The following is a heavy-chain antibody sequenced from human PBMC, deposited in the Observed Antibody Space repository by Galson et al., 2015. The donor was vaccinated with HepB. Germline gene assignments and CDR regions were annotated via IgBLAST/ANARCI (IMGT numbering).Heavy chain of an antibody. V-gene: IGHV4-34*01. CDR3: ARGRAVVAARPTGYYYYGMDV. Sequence: ETLSLTCAVYGGSFSGYYWSWIRQPPGKGLEWIGEINHSGSTNYNPSLKSRVTISVDTSKNQFSLKLSSVTAADTAVYYCARGRAVVAARPTGYYYYGMDVWGQGTTVTVSS. J-gene: IGHJ6*02. CDR2: INHSGST. D-gene: IGHD6-6*01. CDR1: GGSFSGYY.